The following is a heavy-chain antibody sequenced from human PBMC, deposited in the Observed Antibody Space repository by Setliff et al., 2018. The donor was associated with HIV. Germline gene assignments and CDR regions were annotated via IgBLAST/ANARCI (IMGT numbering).Heavy chain of an antibody. CDR1: GFTVSCYY. CDR3: AKDNLYGGNSAVFDY. CDR2: IYSDGST. Sequence: GGSLRLSCAASGFTVSCYYMAWVRQAPGKGLEWVSTIYSDGSTYHADSVKGRFTLSRDTSKNTLYLQMNSLRAEDTAVYYCAKDNLYGGNSAVFDYWGQGTLVTVSS. J-gene: IGHJ4*02. D-gene: IGHD4-17*01. V-gene: IGHV3-66*02.